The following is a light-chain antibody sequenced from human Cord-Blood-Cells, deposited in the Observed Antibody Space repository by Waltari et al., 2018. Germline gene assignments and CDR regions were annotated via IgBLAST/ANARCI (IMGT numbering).Light chain of an antibody. CDR2: EGS. Sequence: QSALTQPAPVSGAHGQSITISCTGTSRDVGSYNLVSWYQQHPGKAPKLMIYEGSKRPSGVSNRFSGSKSGNTASLTISGLQAEDQADYYCCSYAGSSTWVFGGGTKLTVL. CDR1: SRDVGSYNL. CDR3: CSYAGSSTWV. J-gene: IGLJ3*02. V-gene: IGLV2-23*01.